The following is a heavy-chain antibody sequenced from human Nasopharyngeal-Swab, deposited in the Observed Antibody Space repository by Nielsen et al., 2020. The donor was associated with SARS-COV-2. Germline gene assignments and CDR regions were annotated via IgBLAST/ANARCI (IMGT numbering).Heavy chain of an antibody. J-gene: IGHJ4*02. CDR3: AREVVGGLVDS. D-gene: IGHD1-26*01. CDR1: GGSISSYY. V-gene: IGHV4-59*12. Sequence: SDILSLTFTVSGGSISSYYWSWIRQSPGKGLEWNGYFYYSGITNYNPSLKSRVTILIDTSKNQFSLKLNSVTAADTAVYYCAREVVGGLVDSWGQGTLVTVSS. CDR2: FYYSGIT.